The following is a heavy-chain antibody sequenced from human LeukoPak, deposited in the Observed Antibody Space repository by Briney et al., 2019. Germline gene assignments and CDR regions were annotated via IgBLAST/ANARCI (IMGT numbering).Heavy chain of an antibody. CDR1: GFTFSSRW. V-gene: IGHV3-7*01. D-gene: IGHD4-17*01. J-gene: IGHJ4*02. CDR3: ARHGDYCFDL. CDR2: IRNDGLTQ. Sequence: GGSLRLSCAASGFTFSSRWMGRVRQAPAKGLEWVANIRNDGLTQYYLDSVKGRFTISRDNAKDSLSLQMNSLRAEDTAVYFCARHGDYCFDLWGQGTLVTVSS.